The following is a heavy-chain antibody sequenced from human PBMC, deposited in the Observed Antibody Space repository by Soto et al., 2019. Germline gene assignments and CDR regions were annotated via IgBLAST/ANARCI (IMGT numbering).Heavy chain of an antibody. V-gene: IGHV4-34*01. J-gene: IGHJ6*02. Sequence: PSETLSLTCAVYGGSFSGYYWSWIRQPPGKGLEWIGEINHSGSTNYNPSLKSRVTISVDTSKNQFSLKLSSVTAADTAVYYCARRGGLYCSGGSCYFERNYYYYYYGMDVWGQGTTVTVSS. CDR3: ARRGGLYCSGGSCYFERNYYYYYYGMDV. CDR1: GGSFSGYY. CDR2: INHSGST. D-gene: IGHD2-15*01.